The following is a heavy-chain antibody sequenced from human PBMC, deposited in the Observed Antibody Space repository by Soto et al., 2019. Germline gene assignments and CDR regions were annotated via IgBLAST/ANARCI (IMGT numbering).Heavy chain of an antibody. J-gene: IGHJ4*02. D-gene: IGHD2-15*01. V-gene: IGHV3-7*01. CDR1: GFTFGSHW. CDR2: INPAGNEK. Sequence: EAHLEESGGGLVPPGGSLTLSCGASGFTFGSHWMSWVRRAPGKGLEWVANINPAGNEKYYVDSLEGRSTVSRDNANNFLFLQMSSLRAEDSAVYYCTRTVVRYFDSWGQGTLVTVSS. CDR3: TRTVVRYFDS.